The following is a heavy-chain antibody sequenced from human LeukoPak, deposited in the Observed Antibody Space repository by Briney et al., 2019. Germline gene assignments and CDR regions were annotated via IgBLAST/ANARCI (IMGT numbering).Heavy chain of an antibody. J-gene: IGHJ4*02. D-gene: IGHD5-24*01. CDR2: MKHDGIEE. CDR1: GFSFGSYW. CDR3: AREGREGYNYPALDF. V-gene: IGHV3-7*03. Sequence: GGSLRLSCVASGFSFGSYWMAWVRQAPGNGLEWVANMKHDGIEEYHVDSVKGRFTISRDNTKNSLYLHMSSLRVEDTAVYYCAREGREGYNYPALDFWGQGILVTVSS.